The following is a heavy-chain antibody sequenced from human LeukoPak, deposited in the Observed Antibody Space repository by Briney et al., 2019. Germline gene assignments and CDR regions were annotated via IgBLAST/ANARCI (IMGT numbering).Heavy chain of an antibody. D-gene: IGHD6-19*01. V-gene: IGHV3-30*03. J-gene: IGHJ4*02. Sequence: GGSLRLSCAASGFTFSSYGMHWVRQAPGKGLEWVAVVAQEVSNKYYADSVKGRFTVSRDNSKNTLYLQMNSLRAEDTAVYYCTRVRGIAVAGMSLDYWGQGTQVTVSS. CDR2: VAQEVSNK. CDR1: GFTFSSYG. CDR3: TRVRGIAVAGMSLDY.